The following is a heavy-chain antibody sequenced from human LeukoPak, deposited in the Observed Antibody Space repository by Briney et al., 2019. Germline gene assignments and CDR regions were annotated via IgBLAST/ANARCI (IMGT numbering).Heavy chain of an antibody. V-gene: IGHV4-59*01. CDR2: IYYSGST. CDR3: ARGFDSKSTYFDY. D-gene: IGHD5-12*01. Sequence: PSETLSLTCTVSGGSITNYYWNWIRQPPGKGLEWIGYIYYSGSTNYNPSLKSRVTISVDTSKNQLSLRLTSVSAADTAVYYCARGFDSKSTYFDYWGQGTLLTVSS. CDR1: GGSITNYY. J-gene: IGHJ4*02.